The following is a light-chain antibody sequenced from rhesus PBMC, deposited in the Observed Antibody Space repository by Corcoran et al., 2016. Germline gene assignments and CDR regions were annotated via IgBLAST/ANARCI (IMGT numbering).Light chain of an antibody. J-gene: IGKJ4*01. CDR1: QSISSW. CDR2: KAS. CDR3: LQYSTRPLT. Sequence: DIQMTQSPSSLSASVGDTVTITCRASQSISSWLDWYQQKPGKAPKFLIYKASSLQSGVPSRFSGSGSGTDLHLTISSLQPEDFATYYCLQYSTRPLTFGGGTKVELK. V-gene: IGKV1-22*01.